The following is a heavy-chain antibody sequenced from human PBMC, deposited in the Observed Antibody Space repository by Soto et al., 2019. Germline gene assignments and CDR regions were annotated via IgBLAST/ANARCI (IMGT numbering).Heavy chain of an antibody. CDR2: IYHSGST. CDR3: ARFDYGSGSHTY. V-gene: IGHV4-4*02. J-gene: IGHJ4*02. CDR1: SGSISSSNW. D-gene: IGHD3-10*01. Sequence: SETLSLTCAVSSGSISSSNWWSWVRQPPGKGLEWIGEIYHSGSTNYNPSLKSRVTISVDKSKNQFSLKLSSVTAADTAVYYCARFDYGSGSHTYWGQGTLVTVSS.